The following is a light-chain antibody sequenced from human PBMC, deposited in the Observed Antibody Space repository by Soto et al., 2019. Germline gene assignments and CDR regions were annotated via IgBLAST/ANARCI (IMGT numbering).Light chain of an antibody. Sequence: EIMMTQSPATLSVSPGERATLSCRASQSISSSLVWYQQKPGQAPRLLFYAASTRTTGVPARFSGSGSGTGFSLTISSLQSEDFAIYYCQQYKNWPYTFGQGTKLEIK. CDR3: QQYKNWPYT. V-gene: IGKV3-15*01. CDR1: QSISSS. J-gene: IGKJ2*01. CDR2: AAS.